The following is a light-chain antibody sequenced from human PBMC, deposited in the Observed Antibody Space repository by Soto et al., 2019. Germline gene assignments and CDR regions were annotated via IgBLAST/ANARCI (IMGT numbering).Light chain of an antibody. CDR1: QSISKW. Sequence: DIQMTQSPSTLSASVGDRVTITCRASQSISKWLAWHQQKPGKAPKLLIYDASTLQSGVPPRFSGSGSGTEFTLTIRSLQPDDIANYYCQQYSSYSAWTLGEGTKVDIK. J-gene: IGKJ1*01. CDR2: DAS. V-gene: IGKV1-5*01. CDR3: QQYSSYSAWT.